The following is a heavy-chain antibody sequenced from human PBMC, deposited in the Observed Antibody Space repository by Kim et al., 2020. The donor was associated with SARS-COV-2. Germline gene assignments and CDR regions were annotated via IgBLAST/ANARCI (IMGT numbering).Heavy chain of an antibody. CDR3: TAAPNSYFCDH. D-gene: IGHD1-26*01. CDR1: GASVSSSSYY. J-gene: IGHJ4*02. CDR2: ISHSGTT. Sequence: SETLSLTCTVSGASVSSSSYYWSWIRQTPGKGLDFIGYISHSGTTDYNPSLKSRLTISVDTSKNQFSMKLNSVTAADTAIYYCTAAPNSYFCDHWGQGPRVSVS. V-gene: IGHV4-61*01.